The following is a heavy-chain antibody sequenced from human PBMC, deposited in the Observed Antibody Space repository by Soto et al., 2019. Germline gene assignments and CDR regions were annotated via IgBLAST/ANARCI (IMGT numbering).Heavy chain of an antibody. J-gene: IGHJ6*02. CDR2: IYPGDSDT. V-gene: IGHV5-51*01. CDR1: GYSFTSYW. CDR3: ARHLILAGTAMLPVDYYDSSGPDYYYYGMDV. Sequence: PGESLKISCKGSGYSFTSYWIGWVRQMPGKGLEWMGIIYPGDSDTRYSPSFQGQVTISADKSISTAYLQWSSLKASDTAMYYCARHLILAGTAMLPVDYYDSSGPDYYYYGMDVWGQGTTVTVSS. D-gene: IGHD3-22*01.